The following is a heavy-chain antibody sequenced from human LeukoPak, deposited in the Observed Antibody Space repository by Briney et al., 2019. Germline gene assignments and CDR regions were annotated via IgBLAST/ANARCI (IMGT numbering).Heavy chain of an antibody. CDR3: ARNLMYCSSTTCYLEY. V-gene: IGHV1-8*01. J-gene: IGHJ4*02. CDR2: MNPNNGYT. D-gene: IGHD2-2*01. CDR1: GYTFTSYD. Sequence: LVASVKVSCKASGYTFTSYDINWVRQATGQGLEWMGLMNPNNGYTVYAQKFQGRVTMTRDTSISTAYLELSSLRSEDTAFYYCARNLMYCSSTTCYLEYWGQGTLVTVAS.